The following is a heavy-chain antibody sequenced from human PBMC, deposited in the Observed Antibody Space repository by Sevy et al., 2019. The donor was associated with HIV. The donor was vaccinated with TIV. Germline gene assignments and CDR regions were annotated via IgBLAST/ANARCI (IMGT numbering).Heavy chain of an antibody. CDR3: AREGGYTSAWSPGNH. CDR2: ISYDGNIK. D-gene: IGHD6-19*01. J-gene: IGHJ4*02. CDR1: GFTFNTHA. Sequence: GGSLRLSCAASGFTFNTHAMHWVRQAPGKGLEWVALISYDGNIKYYADSVKGRLTISRDNSKNTLSLQMNSLRVEDTVVYYCAREGGYTSAWSPGNHWGQGTLVTVSS. V-gene: IGHV3-30*04.